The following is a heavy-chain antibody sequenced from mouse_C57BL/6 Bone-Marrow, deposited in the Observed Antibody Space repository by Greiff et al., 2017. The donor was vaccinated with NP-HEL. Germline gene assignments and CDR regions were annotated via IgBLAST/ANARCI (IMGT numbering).Heavy chain of an antibody. D-gene: IGHD1-1*02. Sequence: EVQLVESGGGLVQPKGSLKLSCAASGFSFNTYAMNWVRQAPGKGLEWVARIRSKSNNYATYYADSVKDRFTISRDDSESMLYLQMNNLKTEDTAMYYCVRHGALYPFAYWGQGTLVTVSA. CDR2: IRSKSNNYAT. CDR3: VRHGALYPFAY. J-gene: IGHJ3*01. V-gene: IGHV10-1*01. CDR1: GFSFNTYA.